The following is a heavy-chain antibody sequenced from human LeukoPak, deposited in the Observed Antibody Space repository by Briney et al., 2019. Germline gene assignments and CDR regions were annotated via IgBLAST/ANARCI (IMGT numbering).Heavy chain of an antibody. CDR1: GDSVSSNSAA. V-gene: IGHV6-1*01. Sequence: SQTLSLTCAISGDSVSSNSAAWNWIRQSPSRGLEWLGRTYYRSKWYNDYAVSVKSRITINPGTSKNQFSLQLNSVTPEDTAVYYCARDILMDYYDSSGYFYWYFDLWGRGTLVTVSS. D-gene: IGHD3-22*01. CDR3: ARDILMDYYDSSGYFYWYFDL. J-gene: IGHJ2*01. CDR2: TYYRSKWYN.